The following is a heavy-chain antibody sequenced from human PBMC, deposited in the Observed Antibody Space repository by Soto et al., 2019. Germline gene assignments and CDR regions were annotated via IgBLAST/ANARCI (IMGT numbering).Heavy chain of an antibody. J-gene: IGHJ6*02. Sequence: QVQLVQSGAEVKKPGASVTVSCKASGYTFTDYYMHWVRQAPGQGLEWMGWINPNSGGTNYAQKFQGRVTMTRDTSISTAYMELNRLGSDDTAVYYCARDQSPSSGWPGMDVWGQGTTVTVSS. CDR2: INPNSGGT. CDR3: ARDQSPSSGWPGMDV. V-gene: IGHV1-2*02. D-gene: IGHD6-19*01. CDR1: GYTFTDYY.